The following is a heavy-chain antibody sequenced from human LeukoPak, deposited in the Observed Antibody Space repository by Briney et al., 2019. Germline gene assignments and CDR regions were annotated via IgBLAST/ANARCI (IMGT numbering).Heavy chain of an antibody. CDR2: IYYSGST. CDR1: GGSISSYY. Sequence: SETLSLTCTVSGGSISSYYWSWIRQPPGKGLEWIGYIYYSGSTNYNPPLKSRVTISVDTSKNQFSLKLSSVTAADTAVYYCARGSARTDYFDYWGQGTLVTVSS. D-gene: IGHD6-6*01. CDR3: ARGSARTDYFDY. V-gene: IGHV4-59*01. J-gene: IGHJ4*02.